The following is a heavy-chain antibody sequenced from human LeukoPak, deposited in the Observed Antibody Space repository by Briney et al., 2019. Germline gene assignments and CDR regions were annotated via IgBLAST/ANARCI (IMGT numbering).Heavy chain of an antibody. CDR2: ISNDLSTI. D-gene: IGHD1-26*01. CDR1: GFTFSDYR. J-gene: IGHJ3*02. V-gene: IGHV3-48*04. CDR3: ARDQGDLSGSYYGSDAFDI. Sequence: GGSLRLSCAASGFTFSDYRMNWVRQAPGKGLEWISYISNDLSTIHYAASVKGRFTISRDNAKNSLYLQMNSLRAEDTAVYYCARDQGDLSGSYYGSDAFDIWGQGTMVTVSS.